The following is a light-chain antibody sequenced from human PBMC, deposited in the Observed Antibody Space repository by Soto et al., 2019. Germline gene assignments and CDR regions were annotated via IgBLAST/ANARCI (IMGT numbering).Light chain of an antibody. J-gene: IGKJ2*01. Sequence: DIQMTQSLSSLSASVGDRVTITCRASQSISNYLNWYQQKQGKAPKLLIYVASTLQSGVPSRFSGSGSGTDFTLTITSLHPEDFATYYCQQSSSPPYTFGQGTKLEIK. CDR3: QQSSSPPYT. CDR2: VAS. CDR1: QSISNY. V-gene: IGKV1-39*01.